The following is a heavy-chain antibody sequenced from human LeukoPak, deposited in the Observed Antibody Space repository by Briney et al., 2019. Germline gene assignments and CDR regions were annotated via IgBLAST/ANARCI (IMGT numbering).Heavy chain of an antibody. J-gene: IGHJ5*02. CDR3: ARGLGGYDYVWGSYRYKNWFDP. Sequence: ASVKVSCKASGYTFTSYDINWVRQATGQGLEWMGWMNPNSGNTGYAQRFQGRVTMTRNTSISTAYMELSSLRSEDTAVYYCARGLGGYDYVWGSYRYKNWFDPWGQGTLVTVSS. CDR1: GYTFTSYD. V-gene: IGHV1-8*01. CDR2: MNPNSGNT. D-gene: IGHD3-16*02.